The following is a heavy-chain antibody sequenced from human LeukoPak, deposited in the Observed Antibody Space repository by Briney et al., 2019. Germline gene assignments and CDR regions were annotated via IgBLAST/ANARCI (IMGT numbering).Heavy chain of an antibody. CDR3: TGNYYGSGSYADFDY. D-gene: IGHD3-10*01. CDR2: IRSTANGYAT. CDR1: GFTFSGSA. Sequence: GGSLRLSCAASGFTFSGSALHWVRQASGKGLEWVGRIRSTANGYATAYAASVKGRFTISRDDSKNTAYLQIDSLKTEDTAVYYCTGNYYGSGSYADFDYWGQGTLVTVSS. J-gene: IGHJ4*02. V-gene: IGHV3-73*01.